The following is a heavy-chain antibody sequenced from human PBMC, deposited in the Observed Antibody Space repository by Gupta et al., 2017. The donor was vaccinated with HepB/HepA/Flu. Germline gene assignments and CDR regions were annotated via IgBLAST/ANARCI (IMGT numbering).Heavy chain of an antibody. CDR2: IIPDGSNT. D-gene: IGHD3-16*01. CDR3: TKDFDYVWGS. V-gene: IGHV3-74*01. Sequence: EMQLVESGGGLVPTGGSLRLSCAAAGFAFSGHWMHWVRQAPGKGLMWVSRIIPDGSNTGYADSVKCRFTLSRDNAKNTLYLQMNILRAEDTGVYFCTKDFDYVWGSWGQGTLITVSS. J-gene: IGHJ5*02. CDR1: GFAFSGHW.